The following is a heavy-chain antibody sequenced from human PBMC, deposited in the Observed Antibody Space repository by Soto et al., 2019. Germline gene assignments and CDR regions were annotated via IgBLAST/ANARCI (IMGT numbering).Heavy chain of an antibody. CDR1: GGSISSSSYY. J-gene: IGHJ6*03. CDR2: IFYRGST. Sequence: QLQLQESGPGLVKPSETLSLTCTVSGGSISSSSYYWGWIRQPPGKGLEWIGSIFYRGSTYYNPSLKLRVNNPVNTSKNRFSLELCCVTAADTAVYYCARGNDFWRGYFPRSYYYYYMDVWGKGTTVTVFS. CDR3: ARGNDFWRGYFPRSYYYYYMDV. D-gene: IGHD3-3*01. V-gene: IGHV4-39*02.